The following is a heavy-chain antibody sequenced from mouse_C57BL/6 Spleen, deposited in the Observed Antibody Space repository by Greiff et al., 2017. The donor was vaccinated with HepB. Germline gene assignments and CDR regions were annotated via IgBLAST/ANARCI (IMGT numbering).Heavy chain of an antibody. V-gene: IGHV1-26*01. J-gene: IGHJ4*01. CDR2: INPNNGGT. CDR1: GYTFTDYY. Sequence: VQLQQSGPELVKPGASVKISCKASGYTFTDYYMNWVKQSHGKSLEWIGDINPNNGGTSYNQKFKGKATLTVDKSSSTAYMELRSLTSGDSAVYYCAREAHYYGSRVYAMDYWGQGTSVTVSS. D-gene: IGHD1-1*01. CDR3: AREAHYYGSRVYAMDY.